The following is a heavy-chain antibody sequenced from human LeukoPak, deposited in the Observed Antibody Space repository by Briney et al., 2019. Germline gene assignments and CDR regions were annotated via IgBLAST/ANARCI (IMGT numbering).Heavy chain of an antibody. D-gene: IGHD2-21*02. V-gene: IGHV4-34*01. J-gene: IGHJ6*03. CDR1: GGSFRGFY. CDR2: INHSGSS. CDR3: ARSHCGGDCYSSRWQILYGYYYYYMDV. Sequence: SETLSLTCAVYGGSFRGFYWTWIRQSPGKGLEWIGEINHSGSSSSNPSLKSRIMISLDMSKNQFSLKVRSVTAADTAVYYCARSHCGGDCYSSRWQILYGYYYYYMDVWGTGTTVTVSS.